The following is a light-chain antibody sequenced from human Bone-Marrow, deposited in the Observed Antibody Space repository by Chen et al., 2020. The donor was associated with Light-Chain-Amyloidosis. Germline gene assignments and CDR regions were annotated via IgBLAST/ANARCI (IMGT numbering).Light chain of an antibody. J-gene: IGLJ3*02. CDR3: QVWDRSSDRPV. CDR1: NSGSTS. Sequence: SYVLTQPSSVSVAPGQTAPVACGGNNSGSTSVHWYQQTPGQAPLLVVYDDSDRPSGIPERLSGSNSENTATLTISRVEAGDEADYYCQVWDRSSDRPVFGGGTKLTVL. V-gene: IGLV3-21*02. CDR2: DDS.